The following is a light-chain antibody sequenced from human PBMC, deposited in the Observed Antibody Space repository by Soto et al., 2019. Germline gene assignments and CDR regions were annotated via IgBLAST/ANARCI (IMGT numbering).Light chain of an antibody. CDR3: AAWDDSLNGHVV. CDR2: GNN. CDR1: SSDVGGYDY. Sequence: QSALTQPPSASGSPGQSVTISCTGTSSDVGGYDYVSWHQQHPGKAPKVIIYGNNQRPSGVPDRFSGSKSGTSASLAISGLQSEDEADYYCAAWDDSLNGHVVFGGGTKVTVL. J-gene: IGLJ2*01. V-gene: IGLV2-8*01.